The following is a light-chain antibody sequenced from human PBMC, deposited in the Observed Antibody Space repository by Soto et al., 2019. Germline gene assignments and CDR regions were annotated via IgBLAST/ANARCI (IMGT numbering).Light chain of an antibody. J-gene: IGLJ1*01. CDR2: EVS. CDR1: SSDVGGYNC. V-gene: IGLV2-8*01. CDR3: SSYAGSNNFV. Sequence: QSALTQPPSASRSPGQSVTISCPGTSSDVGGYNCVSWYQQHPGKAPSLMIYEVSKRPSGVPDRFSGSKSGNTASLTVSGLQAEDEADYYCSSYAGSNNFVFVTGTKVTVL.